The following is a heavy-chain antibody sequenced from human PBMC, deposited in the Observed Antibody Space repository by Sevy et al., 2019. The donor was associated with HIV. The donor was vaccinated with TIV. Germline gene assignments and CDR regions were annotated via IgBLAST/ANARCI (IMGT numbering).Heavy chain of an antibody. CDR2: IKQDGTDK. CDR3: ARALADWGXFHYSS. V-gene: IGHV3-7*01. CDR1: GXTFATYW. J-gene: IGHJ4*02. Sequence: GGSLRLSCAASGXTFATYWMTWVRQAPGKGLEWVAYIKQDGTDKYYVDSVRGRFAISRDNAKNSLYLHMSGLRAEDTAVYYCARALADWGXFHYSSXGRGTLVTVSS. D-gene: IGHD3-16*02.